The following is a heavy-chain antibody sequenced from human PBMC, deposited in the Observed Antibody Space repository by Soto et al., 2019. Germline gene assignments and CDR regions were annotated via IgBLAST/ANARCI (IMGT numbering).Heavy chain of an antibody. V-gene: IGHV3-30*18. CDR1: GFTFSSYG. J-gene: IGHJ4*02. CDR2: ISYDGSNK. Sequence: PGGSLRLSCAASGFTFSSYGMHWVRQAPGKGLERVAVISYDGSNKYYADSVKGRFTISRDNSKNTLYLQMNSLRAEDTAAYYCANRLGYCSSTSCYTQDYWGQGTLVTVSS. CDR3: ANRLGYCSSTSCYTQDY. D-gene: IGHD2-2*02.